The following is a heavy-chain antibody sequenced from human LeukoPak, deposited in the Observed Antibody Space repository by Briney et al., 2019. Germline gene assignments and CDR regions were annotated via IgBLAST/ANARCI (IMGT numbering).Heavy chain of an antibody. J-gene: IGHJ5*02. Sequence: GGSLRLSCAASGFTFSNAWMSWVRQAPGKGLEWVGRIKSKTDGGTTDYAAPVKGRFTISRDDSKNTLYLQMNSLKTEDTAVYYCAKDSGSYPNWFDPWGQGTLVTVSS. V-gene: IGHV3-15*01. CDR1: GFTFSNAW. CDR2: IKSKTDGGTT. CDR3: AKDSGSYPNWFDP. D-gene: IGHD1-26*01.